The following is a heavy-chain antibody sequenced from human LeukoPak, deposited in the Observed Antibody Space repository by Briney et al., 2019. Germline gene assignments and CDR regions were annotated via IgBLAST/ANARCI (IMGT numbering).Heavy chain of an antibody. Sequence: SETLSLTCTVPGDSISKHYWSWIRQTPDEGLEWIGRIHTSVTTHYNPSLKSRVTLSVDTSTNQFSLRLTSVTATDTAVYYCARLHLPAHEGAFDIWGRGTMVTVSS. CDR3: ARLHLPAHEGAFDI. D-gene: IGHD1-14*01. CDR2: IHTSVTT. J-gene: IGHJ3*02. V-gene: IGHV4-4*07. CDR1: GDSISKHY.